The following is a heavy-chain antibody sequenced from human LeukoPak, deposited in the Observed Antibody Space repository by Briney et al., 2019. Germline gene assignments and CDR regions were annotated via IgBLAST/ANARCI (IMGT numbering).Heavy chain of an antibody. CDR3: AKFHRIVVVVAATFDY. Sequence: GGSLRLSCAASGFTFSSYAMSWVRQAPGKGLEWVSAISGSGGNTYYADSVKGRFTISRDNSKNTLYLQMNSLRAEDTDVYYCAKFHRIVVVVAATFDYWGQGTLVTVSS. CDR2: ISGSGGNT. D-gene: IGHD2-15*01. J-gene: IGHJ4*02. V-gene: IGHV3-23*01. CDR1: GFTFSSYA.